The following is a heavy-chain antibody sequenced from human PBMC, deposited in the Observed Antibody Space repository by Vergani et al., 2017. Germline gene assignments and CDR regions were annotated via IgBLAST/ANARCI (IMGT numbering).Heavy chain of an antibody. CDR3: ASEGWHYDYVWGSYRWGRPTNDY. CDR1: GFTFSSYS. J-gene: IGHJ4*02. CDR2: ISSSSSTI. Sequence: EVQLVESGGGLVQPGGSLRLSCAASGFTFSSYSMNWVRQAPGKGLEWVSYISSSSSTIYYADSVKGRFTISRDNAKNSLYLQMNSLRDEDTAVYYCASEGWHYDYVWGSYRWGRPTNDYWGQGTLVTVSS. V-gene: IGHV3-48*02. D-gene: IGHD3-16*02.